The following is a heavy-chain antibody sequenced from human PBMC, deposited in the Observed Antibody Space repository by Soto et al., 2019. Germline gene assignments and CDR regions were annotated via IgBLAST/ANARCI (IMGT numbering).Heavy chain of an antibody. Sequence: SGPTLVNPTQTLTLTCTFSGFSLSTSGVGVGWIRQPPGKALEWLALIYWDDDKRYSPSLKSRLTITKDTSKNQVVLTMTNMDPVDTATYYCAHTVYYDFWSGYKPLFDYWGQGTLVTVSS. V-gene: IGHV2-5*02. CDR3: AHTVYYDFWSGYKPLFDY. CDR1: GFSLSTSGVG. D-gene: IGHD3-3*01. CDR2: IYWDDDK. J-gene: IGHJ4*02.